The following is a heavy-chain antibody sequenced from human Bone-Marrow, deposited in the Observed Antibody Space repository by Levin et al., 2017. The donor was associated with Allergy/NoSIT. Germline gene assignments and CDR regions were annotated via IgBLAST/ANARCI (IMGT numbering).Heavy chain of an antibody. CDR3: APGIGETGSPTDY. V-gene: IGHV3-23*01. J-gene: IGHJ4*02. CDR1: GFTFSSYD. D-gene: IGHD6-19*01. Sequence: GGSLRLSCAASGFTFSSYDMTWVRQTPGKGLEWVSAIRGSASRTFYADSVKGRFTVSRDNSKNTVFLQMNSLRVEDTAVYYCAPGIGETGSPTDYWGQGALVTVSP. CDR2: IRGSASRT.